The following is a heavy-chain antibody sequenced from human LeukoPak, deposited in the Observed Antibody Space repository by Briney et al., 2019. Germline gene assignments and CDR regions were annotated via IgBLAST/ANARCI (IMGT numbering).Heavy chain of an antibody. CDR2: ISWNSGSI. J-gene: IGHJ4*02. V-gene: IGHV3-9*01. CDR1: GFTFDDYA. Sequence: PGGSLRLSCAASGFTFDDYAMHWVRQAPGKGLEWVSGISWNSGSIGYADSVKGRFTISRDNAKNSLYLQMNSLRAEDTALYYCAKAQDDSSGPSDYWGQGTLVTVSS. D-gene: IGHD3-22*01. CDR3: AKAQDDSSGPSDY.